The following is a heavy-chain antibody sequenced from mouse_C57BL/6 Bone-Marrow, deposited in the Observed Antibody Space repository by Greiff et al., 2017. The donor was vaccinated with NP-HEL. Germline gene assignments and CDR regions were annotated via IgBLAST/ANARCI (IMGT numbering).Heavy chain of an antibody. V-gene: IGHV5-6*01. J-gene: IGHJ4*01. Sequence: EVKLLESGADLVKPGGSLKLSCAASGFTFSSYGMSWVRQTPDKRLEWVATISTGGSYTYYPDSVKGRFTISRDNAKNTLYLQMISLKSEDTAVYYCARKLYARDYWGWGNGVTVSA. CDR1: GFTFSSYG. CDR2: ISTGGSYT. CDR3: ARKLYARDY.